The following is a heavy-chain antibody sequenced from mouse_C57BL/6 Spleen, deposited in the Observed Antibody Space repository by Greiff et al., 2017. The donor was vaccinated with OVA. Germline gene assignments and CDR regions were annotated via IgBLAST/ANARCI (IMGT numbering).Heavy chain of an antibody. CDR3: ARLTTVVARYFNY. V-gene: IGHV14-2*01. Sequence: DVKLQESGAELVKPGASVKLSCTASGFNITDYYMHWVKQRTEQGLEWIGRIDPEDGETKYAPKFQGKATITADTSSNTVYLQLSSLTSEDTAVYYCARLTTVVARYFNYWGQGTTLTVSS. CDR1: GFNITDYY. D-gene: IGHD1-1*01. CDR2: IDPEDGET. J-gene: IGHJ2*01.